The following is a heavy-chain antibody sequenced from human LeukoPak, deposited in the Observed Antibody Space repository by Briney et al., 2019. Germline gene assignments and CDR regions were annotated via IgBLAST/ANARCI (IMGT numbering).Heavy chain of an antibody. J-gene: IGHJ4*02. CDR2: IYYSGST. CDR1: GGSISSYY. V-gene: IGHV4-59*01. D-gene: IGHD3-10*01. Sequence: SETLSLTCTVSGGSISSYYWSWIRQPPGKGLEWIGYIYYSGSTNYNPSLKSRVSISVDTSKNQFSLKLSSVTAADTAVYYCARDLYGSGSFDYWGQGTLVTVSS. CDR3: ARDLYGSGSFDY.